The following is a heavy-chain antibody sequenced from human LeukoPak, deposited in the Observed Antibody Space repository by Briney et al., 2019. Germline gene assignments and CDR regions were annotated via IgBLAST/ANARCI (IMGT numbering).Heavy chain of an antibody. CDR3: ARGSGSYPWDY. J-gene: IGHJ4*02. D-gene: IGHD1-26*01. CDR1: GGSISSGGYY. Sequence: SETLSLTCTVSGGSISSGGYYWSWIRQPPGKGLEWIGYIYHSGSTYCNPSLKSRVTMSVDRSKNQFSLKLSSVTAADTAVYYCARGSGSYPWDYWGQGTLVTVSS. CDR2: IYHSGST. V-gene: IGHV4-30-2*01.